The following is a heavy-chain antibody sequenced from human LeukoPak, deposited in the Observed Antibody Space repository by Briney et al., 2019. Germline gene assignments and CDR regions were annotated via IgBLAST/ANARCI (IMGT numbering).Heavy chain of an antibody. CDR2: INPNSGDT. D-gene: IGHD1-14*01. V-gene: IGHV1-2*02. CDR3: ARSAGEGYYYMDV. J-gene: IGHJ6*03. Sequence: RASVRLSCRASGYTFTGYYMHWVRQAPGQGLEWMGWINPNSGDTNYAQKLQGRVTMTRDTSTSTAYMQLSRLRSDDTAVYYCARSAGEGYYYMDVWGKGTTVTVSS. CDR1: GYTFTGYY.